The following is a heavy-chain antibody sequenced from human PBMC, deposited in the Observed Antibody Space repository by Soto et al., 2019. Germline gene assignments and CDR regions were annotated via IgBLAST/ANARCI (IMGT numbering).Heavy chain of an antibody. CDR3: ARDRSTIYGVVTPIDY. D-gene: IGHD3-3*01. Sequence: GVLRLSCAVSGFTFSPYSMNWVRQAPGKGLEWISYISSGGDTIYYADSVRGRLTVSRDNTKNSLYLQMDSLRDEDTAVYYCARDRSTIYGVVTPIDYWGQGTLVTVSS. CDR1: GFTFSPYS. V-gene: IGHV3-48*02. CDR2: ISSGGDTI. J-gene: IGHJ4*02.